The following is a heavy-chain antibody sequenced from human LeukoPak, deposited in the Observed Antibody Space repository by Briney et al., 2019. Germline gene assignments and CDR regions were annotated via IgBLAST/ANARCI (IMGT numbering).Heavy chain of an antibody. J-gene: IGHJ4*02. V-gene: IGHV3-38-3*01. CDR1: GFTVSSNE. CDR3: AKEALQSLRYSYISNFDC. D-gene: IGHD5-18*01. Sequence: GGSLRLSCAASGFTVSSNEMSWVRQAPGKGLEWVSSISGGSTYYADSRKGRFTISRDNSKNTIYLQMNTLRAEDTAVYFCAKEALQSLRYSYISNFDCWGQGTLVTVSS. CDR2: ISGGST.